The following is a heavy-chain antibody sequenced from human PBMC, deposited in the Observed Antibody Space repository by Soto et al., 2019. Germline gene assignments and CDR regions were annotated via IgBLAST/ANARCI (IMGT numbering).Heavy chain of an antibody. Sequence: GGSLRLACASSGFTFISYAMSWVRQAPGKGLEWVSAISGSGGSTYYADSVKGRFTISRDNSKNTLYVQMDSLRAEDTAVYYCAKGIASKTRPLGKYFDLWGRGTLVTVSS. D-gene: IGHD6-13*01. CDR2: ISGSGGST. CDR1: GFTFISYA. CDR3: AKGIASKTRPLGKYFDL. J-gene: IGHJ2*01. V-gene: IGHV3-23*01.